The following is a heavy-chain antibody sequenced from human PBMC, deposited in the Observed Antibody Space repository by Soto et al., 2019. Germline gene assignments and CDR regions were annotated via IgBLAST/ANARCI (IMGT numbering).Heavy chain of an antibody. V-gene: IGHV3-30-3*01. CDR1: GFTFSSYA. J-gene: IGHJ4*02. D-gene: IGHD6-13*01. Sequence: QVQLVESGGGVVQPGRSLRLSCAASGFTFSSYAMHWVRQAPGKGLEWVVVISYDGSNKYYADSVKGRFTISRDNSKNTLYLQMNSLRAEETVVYYCARGPSYTRSWTGERGYSDYWGQGTLVTVSS. CDR3: ARGPSYTRSWTGERGYSDY. CDR2: ISYDGSNK.